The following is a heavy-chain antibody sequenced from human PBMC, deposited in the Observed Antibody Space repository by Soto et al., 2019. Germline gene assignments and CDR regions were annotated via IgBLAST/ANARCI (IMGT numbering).Heavy chain of an antibody. CDR3: AKALYSSTYARGLDV. CDR1: GFSFGSYS. CDR2: IGGDAVTT. D-gene: IGHD6-19*01. Sequence: EVQLLESGGGLVQPRGSLRLSCAASGFSFGSYSMTWVRQAPGKGLEWVSVIGGDAVTTYYADSVKGRFTVSRDNFKNTVHLQINRLRAEDTAVYYCAKALYSSTYARGLDVWGQGTTVNVSS. J-gene: IGHJ6*02. V-gene: IGHV3-23*01.